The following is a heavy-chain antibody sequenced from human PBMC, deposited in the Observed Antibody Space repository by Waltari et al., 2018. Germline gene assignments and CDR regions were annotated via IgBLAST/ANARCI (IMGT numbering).Heavy chain of an antibody. CDR1: GDSVSSNSAA. CDR2: TYYRSKWYS. CDR3: ARTTITVFGVVVGALDN. J-gene: IGHJ1*01. D-gene: IGHD3-3*01. Sequence: QVQLQQSGPGLVKPSQTLSLTCAISGDSVSSNSAAWDWIRQSPSRGLEWLGRTYYRSKWYSHYAESVKSRMTIHADTSKSEFSLQLTSVSPEDTGLYFCARTTITVFGVVVGALDNWGPGTLVTVSS. V-gene: IGHV6-1*01.